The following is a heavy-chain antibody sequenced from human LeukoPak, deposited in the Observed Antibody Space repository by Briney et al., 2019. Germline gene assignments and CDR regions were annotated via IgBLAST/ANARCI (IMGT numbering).Heavy chain of an antibody. D-gene: IGHD1-26*01. CDR1: GFTFSSYA. CDR3: ARDRGATRLVDY. Sequence: GGSLRLSCAASGFTFSSYAMSWVRQAPGKGLEWVSAISGSGGSTYYADSVKGRFTISRDNSKNTLYLQMNSLRAEDTAVYYCARDRGATRLVDYWGQGTLVTVSS. V-gene: IGHV3-23*01. CDR2: ISGSGGST. J-gene: IGHJ4*02.